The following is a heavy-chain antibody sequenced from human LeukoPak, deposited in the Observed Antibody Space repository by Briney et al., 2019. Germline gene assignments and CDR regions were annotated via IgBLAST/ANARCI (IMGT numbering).Heavy chain of an antibody. D-gene: IGHD2-15*01. CDR1: GFTFDDHA. V-gene: IGHV3-9*01. CDR3: ALSRIVDTWHFDH. J-gene: IGHJ4*02. Sequence: GGSLRLSCAASGFTFDDHAIHWVRQAPGKGLEWVSGISWSRDIVGYADSVKGRFTVSRDHAKNSLYLQMNSLRGEDTALYYCALSRIVDTWHFDHWGQGTLVTVSS. CDR2: ISWSRDIV.